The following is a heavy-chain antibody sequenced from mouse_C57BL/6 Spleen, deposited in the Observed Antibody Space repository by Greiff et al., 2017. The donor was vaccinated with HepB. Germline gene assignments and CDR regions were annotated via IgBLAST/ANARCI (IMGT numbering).Heavy chain of an antibody. D-gene: IGHD3-2*02. CDR3: ARGTAQATDYAMDY. CDR1: GFTFSSYA. V-gene: IGHV5-4*03. CDR2: ISDGGSYT. J-gene: IGHJ4*01. Sequence: DVMLVESGGGLVKPGGSLKLSCAASGFTFSSYAMSWVRQTPEKRLEWVATISDGGSYTYYPDNVKGRFTISRDNAKNNLYLQMSHLKSEDTAMYYCARGTAQATDYAMDYWGQGTSVTVSS.